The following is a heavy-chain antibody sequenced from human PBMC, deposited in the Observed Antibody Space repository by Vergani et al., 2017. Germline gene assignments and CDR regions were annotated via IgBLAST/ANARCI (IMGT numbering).Heavy chain of an antibody. Sequence: QVQLQQWGAGLLKPSETLSLTCAVYGGSFSGYYWSWIRQPPGKGLEWIGEINHSGSTNYNPSLKSRVTISVDTSKNQFSLKLSSVTAADTAVYYCARDTHTVTTYWYYYYMDVWGKGTTVTVSS. CDR1: GGSFSGYY. J-gene: IGHJ6*03. CDR3: ARDTHTVTTYWYYYYMDV. CDR2: INHSGST. V-gene: IGHV4-34*01. D-gene: IGHD4-17*01.